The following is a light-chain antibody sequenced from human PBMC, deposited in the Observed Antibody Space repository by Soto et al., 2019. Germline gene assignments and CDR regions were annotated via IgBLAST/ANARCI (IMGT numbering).Light chain of an antibody. V-gene: IGKV3-11*01. CDR2: DAS. J-gene: IGKJ5*01. Sequence: EIVMSQSPATVPVTPGERVTLSYRASQSVSIDLAWYQQKPGQAPRLLIYDASNRATGIPARFSGSGSGTEFTLTISSLEPEDFAVYYCQQRSNWPTFGQGTRLEI. CDR1: QSVSID. CDR3: QQRSNWPT.